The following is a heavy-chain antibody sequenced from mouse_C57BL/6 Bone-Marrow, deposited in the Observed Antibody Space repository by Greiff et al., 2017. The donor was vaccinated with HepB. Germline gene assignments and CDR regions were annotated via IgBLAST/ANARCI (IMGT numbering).Heavy chain of an antibody. Sequence: EVKLVESGEGLVKPGGSLKLSCAASGFTFSSYAMSWVRQTPEKRLEWVAYISSGGDYIYYADTVKGRFTISRDNARNTLYLQMSSLKSEDTAMYYCTRAGMITGYYFDYGGQGTTLTVSS. V-gene: IGHV5-9-1*02. J-gene: IGHJ2*01. D-gene: IGHD2-4*01. CDR1: GFTFSSYA. CDR3: TRAGMITGYYFDY. CDR2: ISSGGDYI.